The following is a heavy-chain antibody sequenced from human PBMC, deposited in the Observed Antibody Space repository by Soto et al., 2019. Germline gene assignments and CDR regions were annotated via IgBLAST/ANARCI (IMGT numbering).Heavy chain of an antibody. CDR3: XXXGHVVVVTAALDY. Sequence: QVQLMQSGAEVKKPGASVKVSCKASGDTFTDYYIHWVRQAPGQGLEWMGTVNPSGGHTTYAQHFLGRVTMTRDTXTXXXXXXXXXXXXXXTXXXXXXXXGHVVVVTAALDYWGQGTLVTVSS. CDR1: GDTFTDYY. V-gene: IGHV1-46*01. D-gene: IGHD2-21*02. J-gene: IGHJ4*01. CDR2: VNPSGGHT.